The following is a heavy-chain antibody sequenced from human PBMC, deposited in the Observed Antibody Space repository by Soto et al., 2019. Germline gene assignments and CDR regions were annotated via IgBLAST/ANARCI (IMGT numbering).Heavy chain of an antibody. CDR3: ARGVATIYCYYYGMDV. CDR2: MNPNSGNT. V-gene: IGHV1-8*01. Sequence: ASVKVSCKASGYTFTSYDINWVRQATGQGLEWMGWMNPNSGNTGYAQKFQGRVTMTRNTSISTAYMELSSLRSEDTAVYYCARGVATIYCYYYGMDVWGQGATVTVSS. CDR1: GYTFTSYD. D-gene: IGHD5-12*01. J-gene: IGHJ6*02.